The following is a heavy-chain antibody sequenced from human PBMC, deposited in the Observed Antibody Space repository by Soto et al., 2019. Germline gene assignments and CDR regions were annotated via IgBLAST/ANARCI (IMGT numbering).Heavy chain of an antibody. D-gene: IGHD6-13*01. V-gene: IGHV4-34*01. Sequence: SETLSLTCAVYGGSFSGYYWSWIRQPPGKGLEWIGEINHSGSTNYNPSLKSRVTISVDTSKNQFSLKLSSVTAADTAVYYCARGSGSMGIAAAGINYFDYWGQGTLVTVSS. J-gene: IGHJ4*02. CDR3: ARGSGSMGIAAAGINYFDY. CDR2: INHSGST. CDR1: GGSFSGYY.